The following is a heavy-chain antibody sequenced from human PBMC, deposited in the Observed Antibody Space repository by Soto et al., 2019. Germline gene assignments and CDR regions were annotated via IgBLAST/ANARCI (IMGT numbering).Heavy chain of an antibody. Sequence: GESQKISCKGSGYSFASYWIGWVRQMPGKGLEWMGIIYPGYSDTRYSPSFQGQVTISADKSISTAYLQWSSLKASDTALYYCARHGTMIGVPYGMDVWGQGTTVTVSS. J-gene: IGHJ6*02. V-gene: IGHV5-51*01. CDR1: GYSFASYW. CDR2: IYPGYSDT. D-gene: IGHD3-22*01. CDR3: ARHGTMIGVPYGMDV.